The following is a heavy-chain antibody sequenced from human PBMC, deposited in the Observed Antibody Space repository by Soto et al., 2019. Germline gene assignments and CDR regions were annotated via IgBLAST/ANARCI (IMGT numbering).Heavy chain of an antibody. CDR3: ALTYYGSGSYYNVRWFDP. V-gene: IGHV2-5*02. D-gene: IGHD3-10*01. CDR1: GFSLSTSGVG. J-gene: IGHJ5*02. CDR2: IYWDDDK. Sequence: QITLKESGPTLVKPTQTLTLTCTFSGFSLSTSGVGVGWIRQPPGKALEWLALIYWDDDKRYSPSLKSRLTITKDXXKXPXXLTMTNMDPVDTATYYCALTYYGSGSYYNVRWFDPWGQGTLVTVSS.